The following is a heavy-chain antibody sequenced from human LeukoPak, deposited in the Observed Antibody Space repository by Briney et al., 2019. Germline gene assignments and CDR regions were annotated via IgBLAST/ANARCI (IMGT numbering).Heavy chain of an antibody. CDR1: GFTFSSYG. V-gene: IGHV3-30*18. CDR2: ISYDGSNK. D-gene: IGHD3-22*01. J-gene: IGHJ4*02. CDR3: AKESYDSSGYYYVVDLGFDY. Sequence: GRSLRLSCAASGFTFSSYGMHWVRQAPGKGLEWVAVISYDGSNKYYADSVKGRFTISRDNSKNTLYLQMNSLRAEDTAVYYCAKESYDSSGYYYVVDLGFDYWGQGTLVTVSS.